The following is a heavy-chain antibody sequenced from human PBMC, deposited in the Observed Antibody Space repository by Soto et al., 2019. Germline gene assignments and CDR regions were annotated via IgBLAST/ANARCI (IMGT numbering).Heavy chain of an antibody. D-gene: IGHD2-2*02. CDR1: GYSFTSYW. V-gene: IGHV5-51*01. CDR3: ARHVSGKYTKYNWFDP. CDR2: IYPGDSDT. J-gene: IGHJ5*02. Sequence: PRESLKISCKGSGYSFTSYWIGWVRQMPGKGLEWMGIIYPGDSDTRYSPSFQGQVTISADKSISTAYLQWSSLKASDTAMYYCARHVSGKYTKYNWFDPWGQGTLVTVSS.